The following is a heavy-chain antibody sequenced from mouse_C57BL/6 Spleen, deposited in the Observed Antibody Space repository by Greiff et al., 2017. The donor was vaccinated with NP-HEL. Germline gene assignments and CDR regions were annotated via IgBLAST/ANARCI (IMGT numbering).Heavy chain of an antibody. D-gene: IGHD2-3*01. J-gene: IGHJ2*01. CDR1: GYTFTSYW. CDR2: IDPSDSYT. CDR3: ARGGYYEDY. Sequence: QVQLKQSGAELVMPGASVKLSCKASGYTFTSYWMHWVKQRPGQGLEWIGEIDPSDSYTNYNQKFKGKSTLTVDKSSSTAYMQLSSLTSEDSAVYYCARGGYYEDYWGQGTTLTVSS. V-gene: IGHV1-69*01.